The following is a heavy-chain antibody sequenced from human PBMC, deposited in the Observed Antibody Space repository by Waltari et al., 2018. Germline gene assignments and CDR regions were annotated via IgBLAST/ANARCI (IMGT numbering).Heavy chain of an antibody. CDR2: ISYNGRNK. V-gene: IGHV3-30*04. Sequence: QVQLVESGGGVVQPGRSLRLSCAASGFTFSSYAMHWVRPAPGKGGEEVAVISYNGRNKYYADSVNGRFTISRDNSKNTLYLQMNSLRAEDTAVYYCARDYGYYDSSGLVDYWGQGTLVTVSS. CDR1: GFTFSSYA. J-gene: IGHJ4*02. CDR3: ARDYGYYDSSGLVDY. D-gene: IGHD3-22*01.